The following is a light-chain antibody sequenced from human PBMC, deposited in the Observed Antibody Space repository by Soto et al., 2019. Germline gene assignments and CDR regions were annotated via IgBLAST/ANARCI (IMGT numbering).Light chain of an antibody. V-gene: IGKV1-5*03. CDR3: QQYNSYPMYT. CDR1: QSISSW. J-gene: IGKJ2*01. CDR2: KAS. Sequence: DIQMTQSPCTLSASVGDRVTITCRASQSISSWLAWYQQKPGKAPKLLIYKASSLESGVPSRFSGSGSGTEFTLTISSLQPDDFATYYCQQYNSYPMYTFGQGTKLEIK.